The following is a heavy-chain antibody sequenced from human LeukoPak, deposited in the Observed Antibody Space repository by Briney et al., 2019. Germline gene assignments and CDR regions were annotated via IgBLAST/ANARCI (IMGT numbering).Heavy chain of an antibody. CDR1: GYTFTSYY. CDR2: INPSGGST. CDR3: ALRSYYYYGMDV. D-gene: IGHD3-16*02. Sequence: ASVKVSCKASGYTFTSYYMHWVRQAPGQGLEWMGIINPSGGSTSYAQKFQGRVTMAEDTSTDTAYMELSSLRSEDTAVYYCALRSYYYYGMDVWGQGTTVTVSS. J-gene: IGHJ6*02. V-gene: IGHV1-46*01.